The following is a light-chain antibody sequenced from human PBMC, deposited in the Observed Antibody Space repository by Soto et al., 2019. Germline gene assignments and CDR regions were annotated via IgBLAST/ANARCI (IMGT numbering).Light chain of an antibody. J-gene: IGKJ4*01. CDR1: QSGSNTY. Sequence: EIVLTQSPGTLSLSPGERATLSCRASQSGSNTYLAWHQQKRGQAPRLLIYGASSRATGIPDRFSGSGSGTDFTLTISRLEPEDFAVYYCQQYGISLTFGGGTKVEIK. CDR2: GAS. CDR3: QQYGISLT. V-gene: IGKV3-20*01.